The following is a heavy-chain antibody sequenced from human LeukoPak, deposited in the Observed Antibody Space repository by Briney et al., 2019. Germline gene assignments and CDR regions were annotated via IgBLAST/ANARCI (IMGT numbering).Heavy chain of an antibody. CDR2: IYYSGST. Sequence: PSETLSLTCTVSGGSISSSSYYWGGIRQPPGKGLEWIGSIYYSGSTYYNPSLKSRVTISVDTSKNQFSLKLSSVTAADTAVYYCARDNPPVLLWFGERGCFDYWGQGTLVTVSS. CDR3: ARDNPPVLLWFGERGCFDY. D-gene: IGHD3-10*01. CDR1: GGSISSSSYY. V-gene: IGHV4-39*07. J-gene: IGHJ4*02.